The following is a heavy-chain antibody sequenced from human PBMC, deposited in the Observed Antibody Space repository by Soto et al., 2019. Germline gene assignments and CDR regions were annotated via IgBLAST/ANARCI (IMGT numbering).Heavy chain of an antibody. D-gene: IGHD3-9*01. CDR3: ARELAPLRYFDT. V-gene: IGHV4-59*01. Sequence: SETLSLTCTVSGGSISSYYWSWIRQPPGKGLEWIGYIYYSGSTNYNPSLKSRVTISVDTSKNQFSLKLSSVTAADTAVYYCARELAPLRYFDTWGQGTLVTVSS. CDR2: IYYSGST. CDR1: GGSISSYY. J-gene: IGHJ4*02.